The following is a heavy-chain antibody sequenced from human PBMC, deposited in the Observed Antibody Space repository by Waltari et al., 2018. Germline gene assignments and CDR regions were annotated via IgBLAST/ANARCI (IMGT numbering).Heavy chain of an antibody. J-gene: IGHJ5*02. CDR2: IYTSGST. CDR1: GGSISRYY. CDR3: ARDQEYYYGSGSYYQDWFDP. V-gene: IGHV4-4*07. D-gene: IGHD3-10*01. Sequence: QVQLQESGPGLVKPSETLSLTCTVPGGSISRYYWSWIRQPPGQGLEWIGRIYTSGSTNYNPSLKSRVTMSVDTSKNQFSLKLSSVTAADTAVYYCARDQEYYYGSGSYYQDWFDPWGQGTLVTVSS.